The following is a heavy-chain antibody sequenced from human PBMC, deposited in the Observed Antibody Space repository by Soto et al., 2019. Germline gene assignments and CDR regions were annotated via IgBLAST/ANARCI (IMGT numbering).Heavy chain of an antibody. D-gene: IGHD2-8*02. CDR2: ISHDGQNI. CDR3: AKVEYGQPEAFYS. J-gene: IGHJ5*02. V-gene: IGHV3-30*18. CDR1: GFAFSNQG. Sequence: QEQLVESGGGVVQPGRSLRLSCAASGFAFSNQGMHWVRRAPGKGLEWVALISHDGQNIYYADSVKGRFAVSRDNSKNILFLQLSSLRLNDTAVYCCAKVEYGQPEAFYSWGLGTMVTVSS.